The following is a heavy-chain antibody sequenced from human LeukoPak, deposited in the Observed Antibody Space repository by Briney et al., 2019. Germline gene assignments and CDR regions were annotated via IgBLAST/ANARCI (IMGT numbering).Heavy chain of an antibody. Sequence: QTLSLTCGISGDSVSSNDAAWSWIRQSPSRGLEWLGRTFYRSKWYYDYAPSVRSRITINPDTSKSQFSLQLDSVTPEDTAVYYCAREVAIIRGVRNWFDSWGPGILVTVSS. D-gene: IGHD3-10*01. CDR1: GDSVSSNDAA. J-gene: IGHJ5*01. CDR3: AREVAIIRGVRNWFDS. V-gene: IGHV6-1*01. CDR2: TFYRSKWYY.